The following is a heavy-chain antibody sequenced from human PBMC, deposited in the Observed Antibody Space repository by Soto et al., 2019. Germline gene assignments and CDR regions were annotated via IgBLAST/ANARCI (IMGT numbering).Heavy chain of an antibody. D-gene: IGHD3-10*01. J-gene: IGHJ4*02. CDR1: GGSIISYY. CDR3: ARHNYGSGSTYFDY. Sequence: SETLSLTCTVSGGSIISYYWSWIRKPPGKGLEWIGYIYYSGSTNYNPSLKSRVTISVDTSKNQFSLKLNSMTAADTAVYYCARHNYGSGSTYFDYWGQGTLVTVSS. V-gene: IGHV4-59*08. CDR2: IYYSGST.